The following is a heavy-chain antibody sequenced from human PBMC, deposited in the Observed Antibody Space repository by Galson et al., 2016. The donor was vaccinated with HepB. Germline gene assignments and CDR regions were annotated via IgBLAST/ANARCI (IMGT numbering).Heavy chain of an antibody. CDR1: GGSVRSSSYY. J-gene: IGHJ2*01. CDR2: IFYSGST. CDR3: ARGITTSVYIDL. V-gene: IGHV4-39*07. D-gene: IGHD1-1*01. Sequence: ETLSLTCTVSGGSVRSSSYYWGWIRQTPGKGLEWIGNIFYSGSTSYSPSLKSRVTISIGTSKNQFSLRLRSATAADTALYYCARGITTSVYIDLWGRGTLVTVSS.